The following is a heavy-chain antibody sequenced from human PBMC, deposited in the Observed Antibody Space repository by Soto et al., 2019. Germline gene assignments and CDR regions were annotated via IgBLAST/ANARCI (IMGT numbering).Heavy chain of an antibody. Sequence: GGSLRLSCAASGFTFSNACMSWVRQAPGKGLEWVGRIKSKTDGGTTDYAATVKGRFTISRDDTKNTLYLQRNRMKTEDTAVYYCTAGSVPTDYWGQGTLVTVSS. CDR1: GFTFSNAC. CDR2: IKSKTDGGTT. D-gene: IGHD4-4*01. CDR3: TAGSVPTDY. V-gene: IGHV3-15*01. J-gene: IGHJ4*02.